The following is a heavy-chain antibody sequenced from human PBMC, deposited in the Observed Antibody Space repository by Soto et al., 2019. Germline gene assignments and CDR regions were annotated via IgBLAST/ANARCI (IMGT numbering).Heavy chain of an antibody. Sequence: PGGSLRLSCVASGFVFKNYEMNWVRQAPGKGLEWISYISNSGNTIYVADSMRGRFTISRDNAKNSLFLQMNSLRADDTAVYYCARDIDNRDYYYGLDVWDQGTTVTAP. CDR2: ISNSGNTI. V-gene: IGHV3-48*03. D-gene: IGHD1-20*01. CDR3: ARDIDNRDYYYGLDV. CDR1: GFVFKNYE. J-gene: IGHJ6*02.